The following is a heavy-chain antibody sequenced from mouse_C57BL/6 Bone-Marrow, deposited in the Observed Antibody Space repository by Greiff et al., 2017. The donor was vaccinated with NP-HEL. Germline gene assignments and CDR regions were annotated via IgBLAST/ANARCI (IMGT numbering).Heavy chain of an antibody. CDR3: ARETAVVATPYFDV. J-gene: IGHJ1*03. CDR1: GYTFTSYW. Sequence: QVQLQQPGAELVMPGASVKLSCKASGYTFTSYWMHWVKQRPGQGLEWIGEIDPSDSYTNYNQKFKGKSTLTVDKSSSTAYMQLSSLTSEDSAVYCCARETAVVATPYFDVWGTGTTVTVSS. CDR2: IDPSDSYT. V-gene: IGHV1-69*01. D-gene: IGHD1-1*01.